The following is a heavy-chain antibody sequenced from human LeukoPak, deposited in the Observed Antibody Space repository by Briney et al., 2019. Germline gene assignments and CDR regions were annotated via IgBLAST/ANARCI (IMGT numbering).Heavy chain of an antibody. D-gene: IGHD3-22*01. J-gene: IGHJ4*02. CDR3: AKDIGAYYYDSSGYGN. Sequence: GGSLRLSCAASGFTFDDYAMHWVRQAPGKGLEWVSGISWNSGSIGYADSVKGRFTISRDNAKNSLYLQMNSLRAEDTALYYCAKDIGAYYYDSSGYGNWGRGTLVTVSS. CDR1: GFTFDDYA. CDR2: ISWNSGSI. V-gene: IGHV3-9*01.